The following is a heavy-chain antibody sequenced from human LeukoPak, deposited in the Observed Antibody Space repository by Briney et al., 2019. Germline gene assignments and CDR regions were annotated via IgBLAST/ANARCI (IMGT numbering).Heavy chain of an antibody. V-gene: IGHV3-7*01. CDR3: ARGNDHPYYYYGMDV. CDR1: GFTFSSYW. CDR2: IKQDGSEK. Sequence: GGSLRLSCAASGFTFSSYWMSWVRQAPGKGLEWVANIKQDGSEKDYVDSVKGRFTISRDNAKNSLYLQMNSLRAEDTAVYYCARGNDHPYYYYGMDVWGQGTTVTVSS. D-gene: IGHD1-1*01. J-gene: IGHJ6*01.